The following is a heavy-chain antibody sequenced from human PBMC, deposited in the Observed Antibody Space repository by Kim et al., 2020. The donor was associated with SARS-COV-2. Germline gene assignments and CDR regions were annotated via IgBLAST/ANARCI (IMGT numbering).Heavy chain of an antibody. CDR1: GFTFSSYE. CDR2: ISSSGSTI. CDR3: ARDQFSSWYGYYYGMDV. Sequence: GGSLRLSCAASGFTFSSYEMNWVRQAPGKGLEWVSYISSSGSTIYYADSVKGRFTISRDNAKNSLYLQMNSLRAEDTAVYYCARDQFSSWYGYYYGMDVWGQGTTVTVSS. V-gene: IGHV3-48*03. J-gene: IGHJ6*02. D-gene: IGHD6-13*01.